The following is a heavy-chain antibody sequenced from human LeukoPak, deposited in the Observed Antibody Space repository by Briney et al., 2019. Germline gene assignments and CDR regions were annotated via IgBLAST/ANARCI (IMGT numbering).Heavy chain of an antibody. CDR2: IYPGDSDT. J-gene: IGHJ5*02. Sequence: GESLKISCKGSGYSFTSYWIGWVRQMPGKGLEWMGIIYPGDSDTRYSPSFQGQVTISADKSISTAYLQWSSLKALDTAMYYCARQGCSSATCYINWFDPWGQGTLVTVSS. CDR1: GYSFTSYW. CDR3: ARQGCSSATCYINWFDP. V-gene: IGHV5-51*01. D-gene: IGHD2-2*02.